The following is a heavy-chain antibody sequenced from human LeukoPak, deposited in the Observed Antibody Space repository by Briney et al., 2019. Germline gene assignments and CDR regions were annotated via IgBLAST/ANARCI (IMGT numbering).Heavy chain of an antibody. CDR3: ARAGIAVAGDLYYMDV. CDR2: INPNSGGT. D-gene: IGHD6-19*01. V-gene: IGHV1-2*02. Sequence: ASVKVSCKASGYTFTGYYMHWVRQAPGQGLEWMGWINPNSGGTNYAQKFQGRVTMTRDTSISTAYMELSRLRSDDTAVYYCARAGIAVAGDLYYMDVWGKGTTVTISS. J-gene: IGHJ6*03. CDR1: GYTFTGYY.